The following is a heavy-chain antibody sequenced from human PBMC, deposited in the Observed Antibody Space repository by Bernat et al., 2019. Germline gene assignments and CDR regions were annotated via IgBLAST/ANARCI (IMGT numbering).Heavy chain of an antibody. CDR3: APGIAAAEGY. V-gene: IGHV4-34*01. J-gene: IGHJ4*02. CDR2: INHSGST. Sequence: QVQLQQWGAGLLKPSETLSLTCAVYGGSFSGYYWSWIRQPPGKGLEWIGEINHSGSTNYNPSLKSRVTISVDTSQNQFSLKLSSVTAADTAVYYCAPGIAAAEGYWGQGTLVTVSS. CDR1: GGSFSGYY. D-gene: IGHD6-13*01.